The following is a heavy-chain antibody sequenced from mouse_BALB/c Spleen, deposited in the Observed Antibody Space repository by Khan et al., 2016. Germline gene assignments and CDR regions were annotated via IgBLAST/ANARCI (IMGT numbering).Heavy chain of an antibody. D-gene: IGHD1-1*01. CDR3: ASGTSFVN. CDR2: IYPGDGDT. J-gene: IGHJ3*01. CDR1: GFAFSSYW. Sequence: QVQLQQSGAELVRPGSSVKISCKASGFAFSSYWMNWVKQRPGQGLEWIGQIYPGDGDTNYNGKFKGKATLTADKSSRTAYMQLSSVTSEDSSIYFCASGTSFVNWGQGTLVTVSA. V-gene: IGHV1-80*01.